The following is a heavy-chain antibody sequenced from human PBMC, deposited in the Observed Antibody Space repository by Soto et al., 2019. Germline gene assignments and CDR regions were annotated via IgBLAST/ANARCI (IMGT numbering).Heavy chain of an antibody. D-gene: IGHD3-16*01. CDR3: ARDIGGYVWGNY. CDR1: GCTFTSYG. CDR2: IXAYNAXT. V-gene: IGHV1-18*01. J-gene: IGHJ4*02. Sequence: GXXVTXSCKASGCTFTSYGISWVRQAPGQGAEWMGWIXAYNAXTNYAQKLQGXXTMTTDTXXSTVYMELRSLRCEVGAGYYGARDIGGYVWGNYGGQGALVTDSS.